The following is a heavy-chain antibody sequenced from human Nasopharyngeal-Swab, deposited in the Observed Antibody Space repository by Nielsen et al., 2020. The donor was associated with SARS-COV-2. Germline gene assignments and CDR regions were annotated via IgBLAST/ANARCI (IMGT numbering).Heavy chain of an antibody. Sequence: GESLKISCAASGFTFSNAWMSWVRQAPGKGLEWVGRIKSKTDGGTTDYAAPVKGRFTISRDDSKNTLYLQMNSLKTEDTAVYYCTTDSKRPRQWLVLDYYYMDVWGKGTTVTVSS. CDR1: GFTFSNAW. D-gene: IGHD6-19*01. V-gene: IGHV3-15*01. J-gene: IGHJ6*03. CDR2: IKSKTDGGTT. CDR3: TTDSKRPRQWLVLDYYYMDV.